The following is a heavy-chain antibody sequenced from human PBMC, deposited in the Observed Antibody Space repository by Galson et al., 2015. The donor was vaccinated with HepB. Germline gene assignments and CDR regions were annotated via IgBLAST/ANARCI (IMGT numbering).Heavy chain of an antibody. J-gene: IGHJ4*02. V-gene: IGHV3-30*18. D-gene: IGHD6-19*01. Sequence: SLRLSCAASGFTFSSYGMHWVRQAPGKGLEWVAVISYDGSNKYYADSVKGRFTISRDNSKNTLYLQMNSLRAEDTAVYYCAKAGFSSGWYELYWGQGTLVTVSS. CDR2: ISYDGSNK. CDR1: GFTFSSYG. CDR3: AKAGFSSGWYELY.